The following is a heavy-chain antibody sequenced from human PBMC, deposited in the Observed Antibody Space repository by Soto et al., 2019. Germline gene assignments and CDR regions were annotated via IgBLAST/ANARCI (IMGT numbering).Heavy chain of an antibody. CDR2: FDPEDGET. CDR3: ATPSRYSYARSFDY. J-gene: IGHJ4*02. Sequence: ASVKVSCKVSGYTLTELSMHWVRQAPGKGLEWMGGFDPEDGETIYAQKFQGRVTMTEDTSTDTAYMELSSLRSEDTAVYYCATPSRYSYARSFDYWGQGTLVIVSS. D-gene: IGHD5-18*01. CDR1: GYTLTELS. V-gene: IGHV1-24*01.